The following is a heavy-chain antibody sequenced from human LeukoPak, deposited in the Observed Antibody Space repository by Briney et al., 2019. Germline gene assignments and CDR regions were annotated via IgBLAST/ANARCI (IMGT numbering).Heavy chain of an antibody. CDR1: GYTFTGYY. Sequence: ASVKVSCKASGYTFTGYYMHWVRQAPGQGLEWMGWINPNSGGTNYAQKLQGRVTMTTDTSTSTAYMELRSMRSDDTAVYYCALLTYDSSGYYVPFDPWGQGTLVTVSS. V-gene: IGHV1-2*02. D-gene: IGHD3-22*01. CDR2: INPNSGGT. CDR3: ALLTYDSSGYYVPFDP. J-gene: IGHJ5*02.